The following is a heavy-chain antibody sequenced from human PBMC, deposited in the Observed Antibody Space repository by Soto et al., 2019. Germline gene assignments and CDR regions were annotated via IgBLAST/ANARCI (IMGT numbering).Heavy chain of an antibody. Sequence: QITLKESGPTRVKPTQTLTLTCTFSGFSLTTRPVGVAWVRQPPGKALEWLAVIYWDDDKRYSPSLKSRLTIAKDNSKHQMVLRMAYKDHVDTATYFCEHRGSINGNWDQGYLDNWGQGTLVTVSS. CDR3: EHRGSINGNWDQGYLDN. V-gene: IGHV2-5*02. CDR2: IYWDDDK. D-gene: IGHD2-8*01. CDR1: GFSLTTRPVG. J-gene: IGHJ4*02.